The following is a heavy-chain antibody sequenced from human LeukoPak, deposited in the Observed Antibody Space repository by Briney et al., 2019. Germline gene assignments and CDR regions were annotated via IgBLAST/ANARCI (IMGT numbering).Heavy chain of an antibody. CDR2: INTNTGNP. CDR1: GYTFTRYA. Sequence: ASVKVSCKASGYTFTRYAMNWVRQAPGQGLEWMGWINTNTGNPTSAQGFTGRFVFSLDTSVSTAYMQISRLKAADTAVFFCARFTTATPYYLDCWGQGTLVTVSS. CDR3: ARFTTATPYYLDC. J-gene: IGHJ4*02. V-gene: IGHV7-4-1*02. D-gene: IGHD1-1*01.